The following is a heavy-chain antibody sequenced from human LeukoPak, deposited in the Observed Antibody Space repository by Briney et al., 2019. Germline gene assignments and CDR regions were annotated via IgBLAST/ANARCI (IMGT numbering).Heavy chain of an antibody. CDR2: MNPNSGNT. V-gene: IGHV1-8*01. CDR1: GYTFTSYD. J-gene: IGHJ4*02. D-gene: IGHD3-3*01. CDR3: ARGLRGDFWSGYSDFDY. Sequence: ASVKVSCKASGYTFTSYDINWVRQATGQGLEWMGWMNPNSGNTGYAQKFQGRVTMTRNTSISTAYMELSSLRSEDTAGYYCARGLRGDFWSGYSDFDYWGQGTLVTVSS.